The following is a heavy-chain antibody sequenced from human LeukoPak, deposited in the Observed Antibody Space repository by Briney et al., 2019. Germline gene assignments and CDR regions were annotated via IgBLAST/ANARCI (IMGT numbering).Heavy chain of an antibody. Sequence: GGTLRLSCAASRFTFSSYAMNWVRQAPGKGLEWVSSINAGGGSTYYADSVKGRFTISRDNSKNTLYLQMNSLRAEDTAVYYCAKGMVRGVILKGFDYWGQGTLVTVSS. V-gene: IGHV3-23*01. CDR1: RFTFSSYA. D-gene: IGHD3-10*01. CDR2: INAGGGST. J-gene: IGHJ4*02. CDR3: AKGMVRGVILKGFDY.